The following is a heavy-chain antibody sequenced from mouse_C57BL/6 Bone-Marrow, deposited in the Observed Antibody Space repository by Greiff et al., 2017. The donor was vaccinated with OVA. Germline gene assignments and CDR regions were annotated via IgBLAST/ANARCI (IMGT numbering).Heavy chain of an antibody. CDR1: GYTFTSYW. D-gene: IGHD3-2*02. V-gene: IGHV1-55*01. CDR2: IYPGSGST. CDR3: ASQDCTAQGYFDY. Sequence: QVQLQQPGAELVKPGASVKMSCKASGYTFTSYWITWVKQRPGQGLEWIGDIYPGSGSTNYNEKFKSKATLTVDTSSSTAYMQLSSLKSEDSAVYYSASQDCTAQGYFDYWGQGTTLTVSS. J-gene: IGHJ2*01.